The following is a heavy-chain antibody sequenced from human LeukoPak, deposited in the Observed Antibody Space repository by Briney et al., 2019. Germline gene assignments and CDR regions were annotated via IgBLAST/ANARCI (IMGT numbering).Heavy chain of an antibody. Sequence: GESLKISFKGSGYSFTSYWISWVRQMPGKGLEWMGRIDPSDSYTNYSPSLQGHVTISADKSNNTAYLQWSSLKASDTAMYYCARLGSNNYFDPWGQGTLVTVSS. D-gene: IGHD7-27*01. CDR2: IDPSDSYT. V-gene: IGHV5-10-1*01. CDR3: ARLGSNNYFDP. J-gene: IGHJ5*02. CDR1: GYSFTSYW.